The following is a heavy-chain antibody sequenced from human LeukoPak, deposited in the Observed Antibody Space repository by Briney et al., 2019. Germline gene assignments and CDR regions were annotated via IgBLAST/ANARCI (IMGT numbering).Heavy chain of an antibody. D-gene: IGHD2-2*01. Sequence: SVTVSCTASGGTFSSYAISWVRQAPGQGLEWMGGIIPIFGTANYAQKFQGRVTITADEPTSTAYMELSSLRSEDTAVYYCAVDIVVVPAATPVVVPGMDVWGQGTTVTVSS. CDR3: AVDIVVVPAATPVVVPGMDV. J-gene: IGHJ6*02. V-gene: IGHV1-69*13. CDR1: GGTFSSYA. CDR2: IIPIFGTA.